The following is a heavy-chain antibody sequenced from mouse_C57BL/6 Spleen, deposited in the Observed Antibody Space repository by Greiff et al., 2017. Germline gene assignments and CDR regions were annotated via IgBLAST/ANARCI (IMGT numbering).Heavy chain of an antibody. V-gene: IGHV1-19*01. J-gene: IGHJ4*01. D-gene: IGHD2-1*01. CDR2: INPYNGGT. CDR3: AVYYGNYEGVSYYAMDY. Sequence: VQLQQSGPVLVKPGASVKMSCKASGYTFTDYYMNWVKQSHGKSLEWIGVINPYNGGTSYNQKFKGKATLTVDKSSSTAYMELNSLTSEDSAVYYCAVYYGNYEGVSYYAMDYWGQGTSVTVSS. CDR1: GYTFTDYY.